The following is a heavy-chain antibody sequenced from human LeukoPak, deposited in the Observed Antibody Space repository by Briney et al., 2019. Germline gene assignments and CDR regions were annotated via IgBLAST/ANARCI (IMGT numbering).Heavy chain of an antibody. CDR1: GGSISSSSYY. CDR2: IYYSGST. Sequence: SETLSLTCTVSGGSISSSSYYWGWIRQPPGKGLEWIGSIYYSGSTYYNPSLKSRVTISVDTSKNQFSLKLSSVTAADTAVYYCARGTGDSSGYYLDAFDIWGQGTMVTVSS. J-gene: IGHJ3*02. D-gene: IGHD3-22*01. V-gene: IGHV4-39*07. CDR3: ARGTGDSSGYYLDAFDI.